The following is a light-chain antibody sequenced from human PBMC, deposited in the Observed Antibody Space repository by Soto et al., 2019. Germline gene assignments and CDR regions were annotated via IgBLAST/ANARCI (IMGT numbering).Light chain of an antibody. Sequence: EIVWTQSPGTLSLSPGERATLSCRSSQSVSSYYLAWYQQKPGQAPRLLIYAASSRATGIPDRFSGGGSGTDFTLTISRLEPEDFAVYYCQQCGSSPWTFGQGTKVE. J-gene: IGKJ1*01. V-gene: IGKV3-20*01. CDR1: QSVSSYY. CDR3: QQCGSSPWT. CDR2: AAS.